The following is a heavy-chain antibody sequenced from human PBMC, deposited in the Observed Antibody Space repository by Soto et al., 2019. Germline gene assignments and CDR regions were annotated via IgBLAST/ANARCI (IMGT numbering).Heavy chain of an antibody. CDR3: ARDLAAAGTHWFDP. Sequence: GASVKVSCKASGGTFSSYAISWLRQARGQGLEWMGGSIPIFGTANYAQKFQGRVTITADKSTSAAYMELSSLRSEDTDVYYCARDLAAAGTHWFDPWGQGTLVTVSS. CDR2: SIPIFGTA. J-gene: IGHJ5*02. CDR1: GGTFSSYA. V-gene: IGHV1-69*06. D-gene: IGHD6-13*01.